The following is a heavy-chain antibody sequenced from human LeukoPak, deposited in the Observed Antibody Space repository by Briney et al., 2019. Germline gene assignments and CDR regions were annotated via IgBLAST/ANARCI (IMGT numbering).Heavy chain of an antibody. CDR1: GGSISSYY. CDR2: IYTSGST. Sequence: PSETLSLTCTVSGGSISSYYWSWIRQPPGKGLEWIGYIYTSGSTNYNPSLKSRVTISVDTSKSQFSLKLSSVTAADTAVYYCARAGWELLFDYWGQGTLVTVSS. J-gene: IGHJ4*02. CDR3: ARAGWELLFDY. D-gene: IGHD1-26*01. V-gene: IGHV4-4*09.